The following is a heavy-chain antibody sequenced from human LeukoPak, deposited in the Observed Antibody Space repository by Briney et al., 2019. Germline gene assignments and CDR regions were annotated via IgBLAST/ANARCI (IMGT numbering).Heavy chain of an antibody. CDR3: AREVVAAPGTVDY. CDR2: IYYSGST. D-gene: IGHD6-13*01. CDR1: GFTFSSYW. Sequence: GSLRLSCAASGFTFSSYWMSWVRQAPGKGLEWIGYIYYSGSTNYNPSLKSRVTISVDTSKNQFSLKLTSVTAADTAVYYCAREVVAAPGTVDYWGQGTLVTVSS. V-gene: IGHV4-59*01. J-gene: IGHJ4*02.